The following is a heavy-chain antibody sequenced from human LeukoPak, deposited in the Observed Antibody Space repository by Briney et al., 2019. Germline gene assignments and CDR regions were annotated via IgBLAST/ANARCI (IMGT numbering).Heavy chain of an antibody. D-gene: IGHD3-16*02. CDR2: INHSGST. V-gene: IGHV4-34*01. J-gene: IGHJ4*02. CDR1: GGSFSGYY. Sequence: PSETLSLTCAVYGGSFSGYYWSWIRQPPGKGLEWIGEINHSGSTNYNPSLKSRVTISVDTSKNQFSLKLSSVTAADTAVYYCARLHKARVWGSYRYHFDYWGQGNLVTVSS. CDR3: ARLHKARVWGSYRYHFDY.